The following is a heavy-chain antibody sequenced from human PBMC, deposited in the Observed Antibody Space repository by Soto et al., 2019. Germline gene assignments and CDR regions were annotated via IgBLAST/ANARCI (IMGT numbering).Heavy chain of an antibody. CDR1: GFTFSRYW. V-gene: IGHV3-7*01. CDR2: IKQDGSEK. Sequence: GGSLRLSCAASGFTFSRYWMSWVRQAPGKGLEWVANIKQDGSEKYYGDSVKGRFTISRDNAKNSLYQQMNSLRAEDTAVYYCARDDGPRVRGVITNYYCGMDVWGQGTTVTVSS. J-gene: IGHJ6*02. CDR3: ARDDGPRVRGVITNYYCGMDV. D-gene: IGHD3-10*01.